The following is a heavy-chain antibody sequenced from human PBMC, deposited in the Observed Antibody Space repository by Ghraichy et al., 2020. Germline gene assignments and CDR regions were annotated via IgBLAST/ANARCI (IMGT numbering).Heavy chain of an antibody. CDR1: GFTFSSYW. J-gene: IGHJ4*02. CDR2: INNDGSST. D-gene: IGHD3-10*01. Sequence: GGSLRLSCAASGFTFSSYWMHWVRQAPGKGLVWVSRINNDGSSTVYADSVEGRFTISRDNAKNTLYLQMNSLRAEDTAVYYCARGFRGPDYWGQGTLVTVSS. CDR3: ARGFRGPDY. V-gene: IGHV3-74*03.